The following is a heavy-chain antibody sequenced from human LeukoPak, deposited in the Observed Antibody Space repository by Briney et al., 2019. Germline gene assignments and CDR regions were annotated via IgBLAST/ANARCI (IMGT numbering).Heavy chain of an antibody. D-gene: IGHD1-14*01. J-gene: IGHJ4*02. CDR3: ARGYEDFNFDY. Sequence: PSETLSLTCTVSGHSLSSGYYWGWIRQPPGKRLEWIGSIYHSGSTYYNPSLKSRVTISVDTSKNQFSLKLSSVTAADTAVYYCARGYEDFNFDYWGQGTLVTVSS. CDR1: GHSLSSGYY. CDR2: IYHSGST. V-gene: IGHV4-38-2*02.